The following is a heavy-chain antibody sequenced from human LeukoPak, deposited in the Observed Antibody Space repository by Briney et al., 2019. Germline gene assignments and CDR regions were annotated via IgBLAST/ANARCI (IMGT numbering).Heavy chain of an antibody. CDR3: AKDMSPAVLVVAATPANDY. CDR1: GFTFSSYA. D-gene: IGHD2-15*01. Sequence: GGSLRLSCAASGFTFSSYAMSWVRQAPGKGLEWVSAISGSGGSTYYADSVKGRFTISRDNSKNTLYLQMNSPRAEDTAVYYCAKDMSPAVLVVAATPANDYWGQGTLVTVSS. V-gene: IGHV3-23*01. CDR2: ISGSGGST. J-gene: IGHJ4*02.